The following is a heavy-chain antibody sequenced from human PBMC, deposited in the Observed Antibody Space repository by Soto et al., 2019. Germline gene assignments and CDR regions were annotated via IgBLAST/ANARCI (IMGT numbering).Heavy chain of an antibody. V-gene: IGHV4-39*01. D-gene: IGHD6-13*01. Sequence: QLQLQESGPGLVKPSETLSLTCTVSGGSISSSSYYWGWIRQPPGKGLEWIGSIYYSGSTYYNPSLVSRVYLSVDTSKNQCSLKRSSVTAAETAVYYCADLKEAAAGNDYYYDIEFCGKGSTVSV. CDR3: ADLKEAAAGNDYYYDIEF. CDR1: GGSISSSSYY. J-gene: IGHJ6*03. CDR2: IYYSGST.